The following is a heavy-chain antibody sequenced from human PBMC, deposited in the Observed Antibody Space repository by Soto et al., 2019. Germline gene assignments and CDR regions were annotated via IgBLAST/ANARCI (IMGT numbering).Heavy chain of an antibody. CDR1: GFTFSGFG. Sequence: GGSLRLSCEASGFTFSGFGMHWVRQPTGKGLEWVSTIGTAGDTYYAVSVKGRFTISRDNAKNSLSLQMNSLRAGDTAVYFCARGQEVGAHFFDSWGQGTQVTVSS. J-gene: IGHJ4*02. CDR2: IGTAGDT. D-gene: IGHD2-15*01. V-gene: IGHV3-13*01. CDR3: ARGQEVGAHFFDS.